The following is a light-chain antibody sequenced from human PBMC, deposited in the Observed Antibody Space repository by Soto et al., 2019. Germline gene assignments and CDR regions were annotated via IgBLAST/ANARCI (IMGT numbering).Light chain of an antibody. Sequence: QSVSTQPPSVSAAPGQKVTISCSGSSSNIGNNYVSWYQQLPGTAPKLLIYENNKRPSGIPDRFSGSKSGTSATLGITGLQTGDEADYYCGTWDSSLSAGEVFGGGTKLTVL. J-gene: IGLJ3*02. CDR3: GTWDSSLSAGEV. CDR2: ENN. CDR1: SSNIGNNY. V-gene: IGLV1-51*02.